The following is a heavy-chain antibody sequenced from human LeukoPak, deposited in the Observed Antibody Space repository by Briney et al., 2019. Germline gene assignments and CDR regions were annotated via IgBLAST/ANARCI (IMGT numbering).Heavy chain of an antibody. CDR1: GFTFSNAW. V-gene: IGHV3-15*01. Sequence: GSLRLSCAASGFTFSNAWMSWVRQAPGKGLEWVGRIKSKTDGGTTDYAAPVKDRFTFSRDDSKNTLYLQMNNLQTEDTAVYYCTTSLSGYDFLFDYWGQGTLVTVSS. CDR3: TTSLSGYDFLFDY. J-gene: IGHJ4*02. CDR2: IKSKTDGGTT. D-gene: IGHD5-12*01.